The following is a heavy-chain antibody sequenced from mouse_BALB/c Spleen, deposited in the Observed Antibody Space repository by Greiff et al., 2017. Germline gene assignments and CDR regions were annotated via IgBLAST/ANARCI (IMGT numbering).Heavy chain of an antibody. CDR1: GYSITSDYA. CDR2: ISYSGST. V-gene: IGHV3-2*02. CDR3: AREGGITTVVATPFAY. Sequence: DVKLQESGPGLVKPSQSLSLTCTVTGYSITSDYAWNWIRQFPGNKLEWMGYISYSGSTSYNPSLKSRISITRDTSKNQFFLQLNSVTTEDTATYYCAREGGITTVVATPFAYWGQGTLVTVSA. J-gene: IGHJ3*01. D-gene: IGHD1-1*01.